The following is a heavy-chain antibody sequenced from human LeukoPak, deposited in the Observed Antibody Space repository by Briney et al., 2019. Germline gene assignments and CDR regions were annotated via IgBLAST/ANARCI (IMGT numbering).Heavy chain of an antibody. CDR3: AKDTPEVGASIDY. D-gene: IGHD1-26*01. Sequence: GGSLRLSCAASGFTFDEYGMTWVRQAPGQGLEWVSGISRNGGSTGYADSVKGRFTISRDNSKNTLYLQMNSLRAEDTAVYYCAKDTPEVGASIDYWGQGTLVTVSS. V-gene: IGHV3-20*04. CDR2: ISRNGGST. CDR1: GFTFDEYG. J-gene: IGHJ4*02.